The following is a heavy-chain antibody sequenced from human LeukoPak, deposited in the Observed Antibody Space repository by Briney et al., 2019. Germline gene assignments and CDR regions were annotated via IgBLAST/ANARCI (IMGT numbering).Heavy chain of an antibody. CDR2: IYTSGST. CDR3: ARDREDFRSDYYYMDV. Sequence: SETLSLTCTVSGGSISSYYWSWIRQPAGKGLEWIGRIYTSGSTNYNPSLKSRVTMSVDTSKNQFSLKLGSVTAADTAVYYCARDREDFRSDYYYMDVWGKGTTVTVSS. V-gene: IGHV4-4*07. J-gene: IGHJ6*03. D-gene: IGHD1-26*01. CDR1: GGSISSYY.